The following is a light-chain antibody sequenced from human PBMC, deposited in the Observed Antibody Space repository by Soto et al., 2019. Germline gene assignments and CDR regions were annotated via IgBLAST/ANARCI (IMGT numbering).Light chain of an antibody. J-gene: IGKJ5*01. Sequence: EIVLTQSPATLSLSPGERATLSCRASQSVSSYLAWYQQKPGQAPRLLIYDASNRATGIPARFSGSGSGTDFNLTISSLEPADFAVYYCQQRSNWPPLTFGQGTRQEIK. CDR2: DAS. CDR1: QSVSSY. V-gene: IGKV3-11*01. CDR3: QQRSNWPPLT.